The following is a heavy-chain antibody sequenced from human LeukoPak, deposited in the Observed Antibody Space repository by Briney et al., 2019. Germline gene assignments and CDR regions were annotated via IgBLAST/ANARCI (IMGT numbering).Heavy chain of an antibody. Sequence: GGSLRLSCAASGFIFPNAFMNWVRQAPGKGLEWVGRIKSNSDGGAIDYAAPVKGRFTISRGDSKNTLYLQMNSLKTEDTAVYYCTTTYYYDSSGYFLPDYWGQGTLVTVSS. CDR2: IKSNSDGGAI. J-gene: IGHJ4*02. CDR3: TTTYYYDSSGYFLPDY. V-gene: IGHV3-15*01. D-gene: IGHD3-22*01. CDR1: GFIFPNAF.